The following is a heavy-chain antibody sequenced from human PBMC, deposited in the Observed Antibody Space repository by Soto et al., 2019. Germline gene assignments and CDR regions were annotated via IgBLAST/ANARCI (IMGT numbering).Heavy chain of an antibody. CDR3: ARDEDEWGFGRHNGMEV. D-gene: IGHD3-10*01. V-gene: IGHV1-18*01. J-gene: IGHJ6*02. CDR2: ISAYNGNT. Sequence: ASVKVSCKASGYTFTSYGISWVRQAPGQGLEWMGWISAYNGNTNYAQKLQGRVTMTTDTSTSTAYMELRSLRSDDTAVYYCARDEDEWGFGRHNGMEVWGQGTTVTVSS. CDR1: GYTFTSYG.